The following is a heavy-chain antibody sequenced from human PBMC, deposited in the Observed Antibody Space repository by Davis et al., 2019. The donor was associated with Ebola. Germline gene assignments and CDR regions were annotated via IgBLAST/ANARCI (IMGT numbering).Heavy chain of an antibody. CDR3: ARGERITIFGVVNDAFDI. CDR2: ISAYNGNT. CDR1: GYTFTSYG. Sequence: ASVKVSCKASGYTFTSYGISWVRQAPGQGLEWMGWISAYNGNTNYAQKLQGRVTMTTDTSTSTAYMELRSLRSDDTAVYYCARGERITIFGVVNDAFDIWGQGTMVTVSS. D-gene: IGHD3-3*01. V-gene: IGHV1-18*01. J-gene: IGHJ3*02.